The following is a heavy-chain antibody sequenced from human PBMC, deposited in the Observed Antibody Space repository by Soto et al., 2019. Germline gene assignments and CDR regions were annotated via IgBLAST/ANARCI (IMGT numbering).Heavy chain of an antibody. V-gene: IGHV4-30-4*01. J-gene: IGHJ1*01. D-gene: IGHD1-7*01. CDR2: IFYSGDT. CDR3: VGTGTSDDF. CDR1: GASVNTGGYY. Sequence: VQLQGSGPGLVKPSQTLSLTCTVSGASVNTGGYYWSYFRQSPGKGLEWLGYIFYSGDTYYKQSLKRRATISLNTSRNQISPTMTSVTDADTAVYFCVGTGTSDDFWGQGTLVTVSS.